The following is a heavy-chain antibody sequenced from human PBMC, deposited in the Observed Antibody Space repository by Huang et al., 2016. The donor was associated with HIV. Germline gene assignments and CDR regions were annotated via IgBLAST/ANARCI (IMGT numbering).Heavy chain of an antibody. D-gene: IGHD5-12*01. Sequence: QVQLVESGGGVVQPGRSLRLSCAASRFTFSNYAMHWVRQAAVKGLEWVAVISYDGSNKSDADSVKGRFTISRDNSKNTLYLQMNSLRAEDTAVYYCARDLWLRDLYYYYYMDVWGKGTTVTVSS. CDR2: ISYDGSNK. V-gene: IGHV3-30-3*01. CDR1: RFTFSNYA. J-gene: IGHJ6*03. CDR3: ARDLWLRDLYYYYYMDV.